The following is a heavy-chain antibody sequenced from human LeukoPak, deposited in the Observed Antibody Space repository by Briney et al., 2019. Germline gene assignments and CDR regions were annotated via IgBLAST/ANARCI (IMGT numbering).Heavy chain of an antibody. CDR2: ISWDGGST. J-gene: IGHJ4*02. V-gene: IGHV3-43D*03. Sequence: GGSLRLSCAASGFTFDDYAMHWVRHAPGKGLEWVSLISWDGGSTYYADSVKGRFTISRDNSKNSLYLQMNSLRAEDTALYYCAKAVDWNDGGFDYWGQGTLVTVSS. CDR1: GFTFDDYA. CDR3: AKAVDWNDGGFDY. D-gene: IGHD1-1*01.